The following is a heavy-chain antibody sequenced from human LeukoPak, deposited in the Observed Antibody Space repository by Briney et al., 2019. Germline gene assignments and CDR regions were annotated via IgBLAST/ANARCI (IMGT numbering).Heavy chain of an antibody. J-gene: IGHJ4*02. CDR1: GGTFSRNT. Sequence: GASVKVSXKASGGTFSRNTISWVRQAPGQGLEWMGRIIPILGTANYAQKFQGRVTITADKSTSTAYMELSSLRSEDTAVYYCARDPATVGSSEFDYWGQGTLVTVSS. CDR3: ARDPATVGSSEFDY. D-gene: IGHD1-26*01. V-gene: IGHV1-69*08. CDR2: IIPILGTA.